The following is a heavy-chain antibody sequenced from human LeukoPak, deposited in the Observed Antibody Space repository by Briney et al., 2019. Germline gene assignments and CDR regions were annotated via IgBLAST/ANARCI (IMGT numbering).Heavy chain of an antibody. V-gene: IGHV3-15*01. D-gene: IGHD5-24*01. CDR2: IKRKTDGGTT. CDR1: GFTFSNAW. Sequence: GGSLRLSCAASGFTFSNAWMSWVRQAPGKGLEWVGRIKRKTDGGTTDYAAPVKGRFTISRDDSKNTLYLQMNSLKTEDTAVYYCTTRRDGWGQGTLVTVSS. CDR3: TTRRDG. J-gene: IGHJ4*02.